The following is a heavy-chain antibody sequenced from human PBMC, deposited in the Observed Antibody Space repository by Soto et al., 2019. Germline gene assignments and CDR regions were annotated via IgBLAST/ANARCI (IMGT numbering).Heavy chain of an antibody. Sequence: SETLSLTCAVYGGSFSGYYWSWIRQPPGKGLEWIGEINHSGSTNYNPSLKSRVTISVDTSKNQFSLKLSSVTAADTAVYYCAREAGNSDEDYWGQGTLVTVSS. CDR3: AREAGNSDEDY. V-gene: IGHV4-34*01. CDR1: GGSFSGYY. D-gene: IGHD6-13*01. CDR2: INHSGST. J-gene: IGHJ4*02.